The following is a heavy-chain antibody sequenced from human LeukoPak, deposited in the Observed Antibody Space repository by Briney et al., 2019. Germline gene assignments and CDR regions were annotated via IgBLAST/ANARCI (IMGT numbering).Heavy chain of an antibody. CDR1: GYTLTKLS. Sequence: ASVKVSCKVSGYTLTKLSMHWVRQAPGKGLEWMVGFDPEDGETIYAQRFQGRVTLTEDTSTDTAYMELTRLRSDDTAVYYCAAGKEYYGSGSPGFFDYWGQGTLVTVSS. CDR2: FDPEDGET. D-gene: IGHD3-10*01. J-gene: IGHJ4*02. CDR3: AAGKEYYGSGSPGFFDY. V-gene: IGHV1-24*01.